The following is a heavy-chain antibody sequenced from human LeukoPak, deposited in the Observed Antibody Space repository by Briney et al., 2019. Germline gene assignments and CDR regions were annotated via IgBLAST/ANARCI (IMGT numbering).Heavy chain of an antibody. CDR2: MKSKRDGGAT. CDR3: TRYSVGFHY. Sequence: PGGSLRLSCEASGFTFTNAWMNWVRQAPGKGPEWVGRMKSKRDGGATEYAAPVKGRFTISRDDSKNTVYLQMNSLKTEDTAVYYCTRYSVGFHYWGQGTLVTVSS. V-gene: IGHV3-15*01. J-gene: IGHJ4*02. CDR1: GFTFTNAW. D-gene: IGHD1-1*01.